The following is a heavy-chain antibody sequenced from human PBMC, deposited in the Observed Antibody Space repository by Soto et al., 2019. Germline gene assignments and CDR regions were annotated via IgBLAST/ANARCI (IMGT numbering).Heavy chain of an antibody. CDR3: ARAGRIVVVAWPPDAFDI. CDR1: GFTFSSYS. Sequence: GGSLRLSCAASGFTFSSYSMNWVRQAPGKGLEWVSSISSSSSYIYYADSVKGRFTISRDNAKNSLYLQMNSLRVEDTAVYYCARAGRIVVVAWPPDAFDIWGQGTMVT. J-gene: IGHJ3*02. D-gene: IGHD2-15*01. V-gene: IGHV3-21*01. CDR2: ISSSSSYI.